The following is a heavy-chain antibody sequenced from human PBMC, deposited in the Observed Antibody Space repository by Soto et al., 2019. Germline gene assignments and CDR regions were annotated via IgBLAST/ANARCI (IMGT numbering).Heavy chain of an antibody. CDR2: IGESGTPT. D-gene: IGHD2-2*01. Sequence: PGGSLRLSCAASGFTFSSCAMKWVRQAPGKGLEWVSLIGESGTPTYYADSVKGRFTISRDNSGNTLFLEMYGLRAEDTAVYYCARYIPGVSYYGMDVWGQGTTVTVSS. CDR3: ARYIPGVSYYGMDV. J-gene: IGHJ6*02. CDR1: GFTFSSCA. V-gene: IGHV3-23*01.